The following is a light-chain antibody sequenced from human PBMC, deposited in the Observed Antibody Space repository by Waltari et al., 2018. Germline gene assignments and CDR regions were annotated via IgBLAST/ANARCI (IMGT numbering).Light chain of an antibody. V-gene: IGLV2-11*01. CDR2: DVS. J-gene: IGLJ3*02. CDR3: CSYTVSNTLL. CDR1: SSDVGTYKY. Sequence: QSALTQPRSVSGSPGQSVTISCTGTSSDVGTYKYVSWHQQHPGQAPKLIIFDVSKGPSGVPDRFSGSKSGDTASLTISGLQAEDEADYYCCSYTVSNTLLFGGGTKLTVL.